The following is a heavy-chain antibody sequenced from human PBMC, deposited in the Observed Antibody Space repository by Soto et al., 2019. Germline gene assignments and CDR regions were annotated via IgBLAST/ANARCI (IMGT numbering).Heavy chain of an antibody. Sequence: AGGSLRLSCAASGITFSRFELHWVRQAPGKGLEWISYISSSGSTAYYASSVEGRFTISRDNANNSVYLQMDSLRAEDTALYYCTRAAWFPYLSFYWGQGALVTVSS. CDR3: TRAAWFPYLSFY. CDR2: ISSSGSTA. J-gene: IGHJ4*02. CDR1: GITFSRFE. D-gene: IGHD3-10*01. V-gene: IGHV3-48*03.